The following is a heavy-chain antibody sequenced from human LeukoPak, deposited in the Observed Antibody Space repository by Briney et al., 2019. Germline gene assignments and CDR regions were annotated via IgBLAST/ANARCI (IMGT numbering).Heavy chain of an antibody. V-gene: IGHV4-30-2*01. CDR2: IYHSGST. CDR1: GGSISSGGYY. J-gene: IGHJ3*02. CDR3: ARDGVNWNYEGPPDAFDI. D-gene: IGHD1-7*01. Sequence: SQTLSLTCTVSGGSISSGGYYWSWIRQPPGKGLEWIGYIYHSGSTYYNPSLKSRVTMSVDTSKNQFSLKLSSVTAADTAVYYCARDGVNWNYEGPPDAFDIWGQGTMVTVSS.